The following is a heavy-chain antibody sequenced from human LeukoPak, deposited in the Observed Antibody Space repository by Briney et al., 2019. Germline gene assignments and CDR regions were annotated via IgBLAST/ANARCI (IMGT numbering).Heavy chain of an antibody. CDR2: IRYDGSNK. J-gene: IGHJ4*02. D-gene: IGHD5-18*01. CDR3: ASSGAGRVDTAMVMSL. Sequence: GGSLRLSCAASGFTFSSYGMHWVRQAPGKGLEWVAFIRYDGSNKYYTDSVKGRFTISRDNSKNTLYLQMNSLRAEDTAVYYCASSGAGRVDTAMVMSLWGQGTLVTVSS. CDR1: GFTFSSYG. V-gene: IGHV3-30*02.